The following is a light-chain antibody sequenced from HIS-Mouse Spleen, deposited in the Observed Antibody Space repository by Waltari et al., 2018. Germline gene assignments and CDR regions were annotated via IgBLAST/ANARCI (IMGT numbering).Light chain of an antibody. Sequence: QSVLTQPPSASGTPGQRVTIPCSGSSSNIGRTYVHWYQQLPGTAPKLLIYRNNQRPSGVPDRFSGSKSGTSASLAISGLRSEDEADYYCAAWDDSLSGPVFGGGTKLTVL. CDR2: RNN. V-gene: IGLV1-47*01. J-gene: IGLJ3*02. CDR3: AAWDDSLSGPV. CDR1: SSNIGRTY.